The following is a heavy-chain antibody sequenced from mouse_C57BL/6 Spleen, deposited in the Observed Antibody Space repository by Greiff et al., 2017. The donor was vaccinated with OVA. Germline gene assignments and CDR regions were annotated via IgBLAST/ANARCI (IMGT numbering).Heavy chain of an antibody. CDR1: GYTFTSYW. CDR2: IHPNSGST. J-gene: IGHJ3*01. D-gene: IGHD2-3*01. Sequence: VQLQESGAELVKPGASVKLSCKASGYTFTSYWMHWVKQRPGQGLEWIGMIHPNSGSTNYNEKFKSKATLTVDKSSSTAYMQPSSLTSEDSAVYYCARTGDDGYPFAYWDQGTLVTVSA. CDR3: ARTGDDGYPFAY. V-gene: IGHV1-64*01.